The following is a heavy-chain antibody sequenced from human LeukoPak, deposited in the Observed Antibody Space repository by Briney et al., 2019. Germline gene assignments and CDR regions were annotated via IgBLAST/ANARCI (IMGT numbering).Heavy chain of an antibody. V-gene: IGHV4-34*01. CDR3: ARGGHCSGGSCSVYDY. Sequence: PSETLSLTCAVYGGSFSGYYWSWIRQPPGKGLEWIGEINHSGSTNYNPSLKSRVTISVDTSKNQFSLKLSSVTAADTAVYYCARGGHCSGGSCSVYDYWGQGTLVTVSS. CDR1: GGSFSGYY. CDR2: INHSGST. D-gene: IGHD2-15*01. J-gene: IGHJ4*02.